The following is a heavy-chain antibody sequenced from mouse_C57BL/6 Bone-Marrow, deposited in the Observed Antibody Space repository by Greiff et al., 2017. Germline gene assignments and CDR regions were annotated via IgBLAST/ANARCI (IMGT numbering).Heavy chain of an antibody. Sequence: QVQLQQPGAELVKPGASVKMSCKASGYTFTSYWITWVKQRPGQGLEWIGYIYPGSGSTNYNEKFKSKATLTVDTSSSTAYMQLSSLTSEDSAVYYCAREDGYFPYWYFDVWGTGTTVTVSS. V-gene: IGHV1-55*01. J-gene: IGHJ1*03. CDR3: AREDGYFPYWYFDV. CDR2: IYPGSGST. CDR1: GYTFTSYW. D-gene: IGHD2-3*01.